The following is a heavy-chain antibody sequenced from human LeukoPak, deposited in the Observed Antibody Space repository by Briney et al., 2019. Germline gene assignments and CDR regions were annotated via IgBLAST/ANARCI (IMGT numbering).Heavy chain of an antibody. CDR3: SRGGSWKGWFDP. CDR1: GFTFGDYA. Sequence: PGGSLRLSCTASGFTFGDYAMSGVRQAPGKGLEWVGFMRSKAYAGKTEYAASVKGRFIISRDDSKSIAYLQMNSLKTEDTAVYYCSRGGSWKGWFDPWGPGTLVTVSS. D-gene: IGHD6-6*01. CDR2: MRSKAYAGKT. V-gene: IGHV3-49*04. J-gene: IGHJ5*02.